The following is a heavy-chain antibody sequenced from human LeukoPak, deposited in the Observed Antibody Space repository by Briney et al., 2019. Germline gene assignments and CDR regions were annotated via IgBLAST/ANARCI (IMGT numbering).Heavy chain of an antibody. D-gene: IGHD6-19*01. Sequence: GGSLRLSCAASGFAFSSSAMSWVRQAPGKGLEWVSSISGSGGTTYYADSVKGRFTISRDNSKNTLYLQMNSLRAEDTAVYYCARDEYSSGWYSYYNMDVWGKGTTVTVSS. CDR3: ARDEYSSGWYSYYNMDV. V-gene: IGHV3-23*01. CDR2: ISGSGGTT. CDR1: GFAFSSSA. J-gene: IGHJ6*03.